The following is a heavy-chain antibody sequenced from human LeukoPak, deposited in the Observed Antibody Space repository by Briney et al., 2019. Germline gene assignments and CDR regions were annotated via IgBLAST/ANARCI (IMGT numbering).Heavy chain of an antibody. D-gene: IGHD6-13*01. CDR3: ARQVSSSWSGANWFDP. V-gene: IGHV5-51*01. J-gene: IGHJ5*02. CDR2: IYPGDSDT. Sequence: GESLKISCKGSGYSFTSYWIGWVRQMPGKGLEWVGIIYPGDSDTRYSPSFQGQVTISADKSISTAYLQWSSLKASDTAMYYCARQVSSSWSGANWFDPWGQGTLVTVSS. CDR1: GYSFTSYW.